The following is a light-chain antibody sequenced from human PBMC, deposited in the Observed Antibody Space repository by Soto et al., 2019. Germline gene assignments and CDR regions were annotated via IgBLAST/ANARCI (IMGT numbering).Light chain of an antibody. CDR3: QQYGSSPWT. V-gene: IGKV3-20*01. CDR1: QSVSSTY. J-gene: IGKJ1*01. CDR2: GAS. Sequence: EIVLTQSPGTLSLSPGQRATLSCRASQSVSSTYLAWYQQKAGQGPTLLIYGASTRATGIPARFSGSGFGTEFTLTISSLEPEDFAVYYCQQYGSSPWTFGKGTKVEV.